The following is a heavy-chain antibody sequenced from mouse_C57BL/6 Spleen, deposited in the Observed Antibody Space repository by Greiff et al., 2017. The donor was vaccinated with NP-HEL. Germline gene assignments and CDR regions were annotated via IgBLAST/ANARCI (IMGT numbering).Heavy chain of an antibody. CDR1: GFTFSSYA. CDR3: ARIVATLNWYFDV. D-gene: IGHD1-1*01. Sequence: EVQLVESGGGLVKPGGSLKLSCAASGFTFSSYAMSWVRQTPEKRLEWVATISDGGSYTYYPDNVKGRFTISRDNAKNNLYLQMSHLKSEDTAMYYCARIVATLNWYFDVWGTGTTVTVSS. V-gene: IGHV5-4*01. CDR2: ISDGGSYT. J-gene: IGHJ1*03.